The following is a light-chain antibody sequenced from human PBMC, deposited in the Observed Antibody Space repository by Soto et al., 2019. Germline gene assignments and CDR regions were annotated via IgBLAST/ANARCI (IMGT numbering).Light chain of an antibody. CDR3: QQSYRTPLT. CDR2: AAS. J-gene: IGKJ4*01. V-gene: IGKV1-39*01. CDR1: QSISSY. Sequence: DIQMTQSPSSLSASVGDRVTITCRPSQSISSYLNWYQQKPGKAPKLLIYAASSLQSGVPSRFSGSGSGTDFTLTISSLQPEDFAAYYCQQSYRTPLTGGGGTKVDSK.